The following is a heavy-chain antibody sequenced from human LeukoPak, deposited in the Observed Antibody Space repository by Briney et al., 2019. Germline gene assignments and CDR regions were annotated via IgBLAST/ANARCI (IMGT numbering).Heavy chain of an antibody. J-gene: IGHJ5*02. V-gene: IGHV3-53*01. CDR1: GFAVSNNY. CDR2: IYSDGST. CDR3: ARAYDP. Sequence: GGSLRLSCAASGFAVSNNYISWVRQAPGKGLEWVSVIYSDGSTFYADSVRGRFTISRDISKNTVYLQMNSLRAEDTAMYYCARAYDPWGQGTLVTVSS.